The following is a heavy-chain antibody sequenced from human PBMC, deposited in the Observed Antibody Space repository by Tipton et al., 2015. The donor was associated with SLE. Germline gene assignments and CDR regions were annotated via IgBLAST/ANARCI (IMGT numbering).Heavy chain of an antibody. CDR1: GYSISSGYY. CDR2: IYGSGSS. V-gene: IGHV4-38-2*01. J-gene: IGHJ4*02. CDR3: AKVRFFHDYGDFDY. Sequence: TLSLTCAVSGYSISSGYYWGWIRQPPGKGLEWIGSIYGSGSSYYNPSLGSRVAISIDTSKNQFSLKLTSVTAADTAVYYCAKVRFFHDYGDFDYWGQGTLVTVSS. D-gene: IGHD4-17*01.